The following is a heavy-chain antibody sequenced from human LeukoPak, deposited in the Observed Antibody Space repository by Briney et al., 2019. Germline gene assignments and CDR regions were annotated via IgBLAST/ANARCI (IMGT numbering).Heavy chain of an antibody. J-gene: IGHJ4*02. Sequence: PSQTLSLTSTVSGGSLSSRSYYWGWIRQPPGKGLEWIGRIYYSGSTYYNPSLKSRVTISVDTSKNHFSLKLSSVTAADTAVYYCARHGVAAAGFDYWGQGTLVTVSS. D-gene: IGHD6-13*01. V-gene: IGHV4-39*01. CDR2: IYYSGST. CDR1: GGSLSSRSYY. CDR3: ARHGVAAAGFDY.